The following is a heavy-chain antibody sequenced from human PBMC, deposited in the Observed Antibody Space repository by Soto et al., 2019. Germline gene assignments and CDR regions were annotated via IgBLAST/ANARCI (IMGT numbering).Heavy chain of an antibody. CDR1: GGSTSSDNY. CDR3: ARNSYDSSGSGFDNWLDP. J-gene: IGHJ5*02. V-gene: IGHV4-30-4*01. D-gene: IGHD3-22*01. Sequence: SETLSLTCTVSGGSTSSDNYWSWIRQPPGKGLEWIGHIYYSGNTDYNPSLKSRLAISIDTSKNQFSLKLSSVTAADTAVYFCARNSYDSSGSGFDNWLDPCGQGTLVTVYS. CDR2: IYYSGNT.